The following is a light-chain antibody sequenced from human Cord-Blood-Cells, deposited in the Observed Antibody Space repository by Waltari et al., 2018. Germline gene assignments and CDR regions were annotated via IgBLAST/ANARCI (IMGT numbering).Light chain of an antibody. V-gene: IGLV1-47*01. Sequence: QSVLTQPPSASGTPGQRVTISCSGSSSNIGSNYVYWYQQRPGTAPKLLIHRNTPRPSGVPDRFSGSKSGTSASLAISGLRSEDEADYYCAAWDDSLSGPWVFGGGTKLTVL. CDR1: SSNIGSNY. CDR2: RNT. J-gene: IGLJ3*02. CDR3: AAWDDSLSGPWV.